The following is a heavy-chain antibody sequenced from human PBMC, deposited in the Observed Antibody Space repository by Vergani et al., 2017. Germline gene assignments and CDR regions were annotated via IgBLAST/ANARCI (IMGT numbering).Heavy chain of an antibody. CDR1: GDTFSSHG. D-gene: IGHD1-1*01. CDR2: IWYDGSNK. Sequence: QVQLVESEGGVVQPGRSLTLSCVASGDTFSSHGMHWVRQAPGKGLEWVAVIWYDGSNKYYGESVKGRFTISRDNSKNTLYLQMNSLRVEDTAVYYCARWGNEKRLDSWGQGTLVTVSS. J-gene: IGHJ5*01. V-gene: IGHV3-33*01. CDR3: ARWGNEKRLDS.